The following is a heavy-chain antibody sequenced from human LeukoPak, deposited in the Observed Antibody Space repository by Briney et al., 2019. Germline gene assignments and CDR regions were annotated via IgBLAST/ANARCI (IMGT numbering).Heavy chain of an antibody. D-gene: IGHD3-3*01. CDR2: ISGSGGST. CDR3: AKGPLLRFLEWLFGAFDI. CDR1: GFTFSSYA. J-gene: IGHJ3*02. Sequence: GGSLRLSCAASGFTFSSYAMSWVRQAPGKGLEWVSAISGSGGSTYYADSVKGRFTISRDNSKNTLCLQMNSLRAEDTAVYYCAKGPLLRFLEWLFGAFDIWGQGTMVTVSS. V-gene: IGHV3-23*01.